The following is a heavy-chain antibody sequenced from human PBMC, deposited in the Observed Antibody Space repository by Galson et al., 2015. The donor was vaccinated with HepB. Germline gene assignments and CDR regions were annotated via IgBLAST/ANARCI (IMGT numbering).Heavy chain of an antibody. CDR1: GFTFSSYW. J-gene: IGHJ6*02. V-gene: IGHV3-7*05. Sequence: SLRLSCAASGFTFSSYWMTWVRQTPGKGLEWVANIEKDGSRKFYVDSVEDRFTISRDNAKNSLFLQMSSLRAEDTAVYYCARGVDTPMGKSYYYGLDVWAQGTTVTVSS. CDR2: IEKDGSRK. CDR3: ARGVDTPMGKSYYYGLDV. D-gene: IGHD5-18*01.